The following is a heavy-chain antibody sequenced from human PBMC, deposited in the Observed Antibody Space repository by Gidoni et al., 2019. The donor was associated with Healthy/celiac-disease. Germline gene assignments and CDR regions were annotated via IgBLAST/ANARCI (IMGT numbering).Heavy chain of an antibody. CDR3: ARGHYYGSGSYLRWFDP. D-gene: IGHD3-10*01. V-gene: IGHV4-34*01. CDR1: GGSFSGYY. J-gene: IGHJ5*02. Sequence: QVQLQQWGAGLLKPSETLSLTCAVYGGSFSGYYWSWIRQPPGKGLEWIGEINHSGSTNYNPSLKSRVTISVDTSKNQFSLKLSSVTAADTAVYYCARGHYYGSGSYLRWFDPWGQGTLVTVSS. CDR2: INHSGST.